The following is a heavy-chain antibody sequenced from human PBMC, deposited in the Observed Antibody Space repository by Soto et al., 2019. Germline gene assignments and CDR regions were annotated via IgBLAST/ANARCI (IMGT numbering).Heavy chain of an antibody. CDR3: ARGTREGWYFDV. J-gene: IGHJ2*01. V-gene: IGHV4-34*01. Sequence: QVQLQQWGAGLLKPSETLSLTCAVYGGSFSGYYWGWIRQTPGKGLEWIGEINHSGSTNYNPSLKSRVTMSVDTSKTQFSWKLSSVTAADTAVYYCARGTREGWYFDVWGRGTLVTVSS. CDR1: GGSFSGYY. CDR2: INHSGST.